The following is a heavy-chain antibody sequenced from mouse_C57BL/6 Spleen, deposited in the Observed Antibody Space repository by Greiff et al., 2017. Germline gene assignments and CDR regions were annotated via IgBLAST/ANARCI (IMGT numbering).Heavy chain of an antibody. J-gene: IGHJ3*01. V-gene: IGHV1-64*01. CDR3: ARPGSSYAWFAY. D-gene: IGHD1-1*01. CDR2: IHPNSGST. Sequence: QVQLQQPGAELVKPGASVKLSCKASGYTFTSYWMHWVKQRPGQGLEWIGMIHPNSGSTNYNEKFKSKATLTVDKSSTTAYMQLSSLTSEDSAVYYWARPGSSYAWFAYWGQGTLVTVSA. CDR1: GYTFTSYW.